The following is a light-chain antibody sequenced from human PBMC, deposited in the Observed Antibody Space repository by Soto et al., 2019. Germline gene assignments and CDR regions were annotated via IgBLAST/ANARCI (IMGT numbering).Light chain of an antibody. J-gene: IGLJ1*01. Sequence: QSALTQPPSASGSPGQTVTISCSGTSSDVGRYDYVSWYQQRPGEAPKLIIYEVTKRPSGVPDRFSGSKSGNTASLTVSGLQAEDEADYHCSSYAGGKNFYVFGSGTKVTVL. CDR1: SSDVGRYDY. V-gene: IGLV2-8*01. CDR2: EVT. CDR3: SSYAGGKNFYV.